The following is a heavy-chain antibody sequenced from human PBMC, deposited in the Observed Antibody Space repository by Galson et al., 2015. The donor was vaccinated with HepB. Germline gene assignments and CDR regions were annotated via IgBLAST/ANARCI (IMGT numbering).Heavy chain of an antibody. J-gene: IGHJ4*02. Sequence: SLRLSCAASGFTFSSYSMNWVRQAPGKGLEWVSSISSSSSYIYYADSVKGRFTISRDNAKNSLYLQMNSLRAEDTAVYYCARDPTVGRSYYYGSGSSVDYWGQETLVTVSS. CDR1: GFTFSSYS. V-gene: IGHV3-21*01. CDR2: ISSSSSYI. CDR3: ARDPTVGRSYYYGSGSSVDY. D-gene: IGHD3-10*01.